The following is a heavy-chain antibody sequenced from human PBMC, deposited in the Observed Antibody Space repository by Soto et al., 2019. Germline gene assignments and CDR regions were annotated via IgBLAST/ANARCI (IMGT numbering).Heavy chain of an antibody. D-gene: IGHD1-26*01. CDR3: AKDGWELLPFDY. V-gene: IGHV3-30*18. CDR1: GFTFSSYG. Sequence: QVQLVESGGGVVQPGRSLRLSCAASGFTFSSYGMHWVRQAPGKGLEWVAVISYDGSNKYYADSVKGRFTISRDNSKNTLYLQMNSLIAEDTAVYYCAKDGWELLPFDYWGQGTLVTVSS. CDR2: ISYDGSNK. J-gene: IGHJ4*02.